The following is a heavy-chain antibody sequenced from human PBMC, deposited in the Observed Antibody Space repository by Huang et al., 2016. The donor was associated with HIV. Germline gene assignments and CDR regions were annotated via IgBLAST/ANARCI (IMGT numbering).Heavy chain of an antibody. D-gene: IGHD4-17*01. Sequence: QVQLQQWGAGLLKPSETLSLTCAVYGGSFSGYYWSWIRQPPGKGLGWIGEINHSGSTNYNPSLKSRVTRSVDTSKNQFSLKLSSVTAADTAVYYCARGLRWLNYNYWGQGTLVTVSS. V-gene: IGHV4-34*01. CDR1: GGSFSGYY. CDR2: INHSGST. CDR3: ARGLRWLNYNY. J-gene: IGHJ4*02.